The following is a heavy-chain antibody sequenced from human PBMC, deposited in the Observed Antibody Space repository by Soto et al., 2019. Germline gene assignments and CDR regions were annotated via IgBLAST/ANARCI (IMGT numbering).Heavy chain of an antibody. CDR3: ATGRGAIAAAGRYYYYGIDV. J-gene: IGHJ6*02. V-gene: IGHV1-3*01. CDR2: INAGNGNT. D-gene: IGHD6-13*01. Sequence: ASVKVSCKASGYTFTSYAMHWVRQAPGQRLEWMGWINAGNGNTKYSQKFQGRVTITRDTSASTAYMELSSLRSEDTAVYYCATGRGAIAAAGRYYYYGIDVWGQGTTVTVSS. CDR1: GYTFTSYA.